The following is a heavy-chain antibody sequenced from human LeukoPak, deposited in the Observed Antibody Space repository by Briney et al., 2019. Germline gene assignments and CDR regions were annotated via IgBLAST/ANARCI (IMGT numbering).Heavy chain of an antibody. D-gene: IGHD3-16*01. CDR2: IYYSGST. Sequence: SQTLSLTCTVSGGSISSGGYYWSWIRQHPGKGLEWIGYIYYSGSTYYNPSLKSRVTISVDTSKNQFSLKLSSVTAADTAVYYCARVYTWGRGSVDYWGQGTLVTVSS. J-gene: IGHJ4*02. CDR3: ARVYTWGRGSVDY. V-gene: IGHV4-31*03. CDR1: GGSISSGGYY.